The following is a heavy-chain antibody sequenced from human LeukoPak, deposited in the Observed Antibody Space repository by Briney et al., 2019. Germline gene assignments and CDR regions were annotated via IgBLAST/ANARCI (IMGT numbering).Heavy chain of an antibody. D-gene: IGHD2-15*01. Sequence: SETLSLTCTVSGGSISSSSYYWGWIRQPPGKGLEWIGSIYYSGSTYYNPSLKSRVTISVDTSKNQFSLKLSSVTAADTAVYYCARLHGIVVVEDAFDIWGQGTMVTVSS. J-gene: IGHJ3*02. V-gene: IGHV4-39*01. CDR3: ARLHGIVVVEDAFDI. CDR2: IYYSGST. CDR1: GGSISSSSYY.